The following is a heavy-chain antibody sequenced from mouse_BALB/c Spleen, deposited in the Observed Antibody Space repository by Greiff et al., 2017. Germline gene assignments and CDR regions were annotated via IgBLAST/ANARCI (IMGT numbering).Heavy chain of an antibody. CDR2: ISDGGSYT. J-gene: IGHJ4*01. V-gene: IGHV5-4*02. Sequence: EVKLVESGGGLVKPGGSLKLSCAASGFTFSDYYMSWVRQTPDKRLEWVATISDGGSYTYYPDSVKGRFTISRDNAKNNLYLQMSSLKSEDTAMYYCARAGRLYYYAMDYWGQGTSVTVSS. CDR3: ARAGRLYYYAMDY. CDR1: GFTFSDYY. D-gene: IGHD4-1*01.